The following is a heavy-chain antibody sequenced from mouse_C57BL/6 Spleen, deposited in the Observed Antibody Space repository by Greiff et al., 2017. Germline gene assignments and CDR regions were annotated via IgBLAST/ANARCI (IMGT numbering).Heavy chain of an antibody. V-gene: IGHV1-69*01. D-gene: IGHD2-9*01. CDR3: ARSYYGYDAGYFDV. CDR2: IDPSDSYT. CDR1: GYTFTSYW. J-gene: IGHJ1*03. Sequence: QVQLQQPGAELVMPGASVKLSCKASGYTFTSYWMHWVKQRPGQGLEWIGEIDPSDSYTNYNQKFKGKSTLTVDTSSSTAYMKLSSLASEDSAVYYCARSYYGYDAGYFDVWGTGTTVTVSS.